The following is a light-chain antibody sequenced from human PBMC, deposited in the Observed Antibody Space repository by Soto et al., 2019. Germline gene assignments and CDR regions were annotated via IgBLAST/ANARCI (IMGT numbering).Light chain of an antibody. CDR2: GNS. V-gene: IGLV1-40*01. J-gene: IGLJ7*01. CDR1: SSNIGAGYD. CDR3: HVWDSSSDPV. Sequence: QPVLTQPPSVSGAPGQRVTISCTGSSSNIGAGYDVHWYQQLPGTAPKLLIYGNSNRPSGVPDRFSGSKSGTSASLAITGLQAEDEADYYCHVWDSSSDPVFGGGTQLTVL.